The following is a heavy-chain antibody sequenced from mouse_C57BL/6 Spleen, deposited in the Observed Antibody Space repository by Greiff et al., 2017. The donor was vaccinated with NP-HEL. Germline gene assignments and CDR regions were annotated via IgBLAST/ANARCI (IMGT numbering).Heavy chain of an antibody. J-gene: IGHJ4*01. CDR3: ASYDTTRAMDY. CDR1: GFTFSSYG. CDR2: ISSGGSYT. D-gene: IGHD2-3*01. Sequence: EVKVVESGGDLVKPGGSLKLSCAASGFTFSSYGMSWVRQTPDKRLEWVATISSGGSYTYYPDSVKGRFTISRDNAKNTLYLQMSSLKSEDTAMYYCASYDTTRAMDYWGQGTSVTVSS. V-gene: IGHV5-6*01.